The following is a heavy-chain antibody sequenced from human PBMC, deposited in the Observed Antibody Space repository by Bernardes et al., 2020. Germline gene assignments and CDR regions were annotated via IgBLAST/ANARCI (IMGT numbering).Heavy chain of an antibody. CDR1: GYTFTTYG. CDR3: ARDWACSGGVCNDCFDP. Sequence: ASVKVSCKASGYTFTTYGISWVRQAPGQGLEWMGWTSGDNGDTNYAHKFQGRVTMTTDTSTTTAYMELRSLRSDDTAVYYCARDWACSGGVCNDCFDPWGQGTLVTVSS. V-gene: IGHV1-18*01. J-gene: IGHJ5*02. CDR2: TSGDNGDT. D-gene: IGHD2-8*02.